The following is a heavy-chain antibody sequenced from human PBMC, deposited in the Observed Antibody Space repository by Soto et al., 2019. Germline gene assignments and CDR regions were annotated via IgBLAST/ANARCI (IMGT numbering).Heavy chain of an antibody. V-gene: IGHV2-5*01. Sequence: QITLKESGPTLVKPTQTLTLTCTFSGFSLSTTGVGVGWIRQPPGKALEWLALIYWNDAKRYSPSLKSRLTITKDTSKNQVFLTMTTMDPVDTATYYCARRYYYGSGSYYDGDYRFDYWGQGTRVTVSS. CDR2: IYWNDAK. J-gene: IGHJ4*02. CDR3: ARRYYYGSGSYYDGDYRFDY. CDR1: GFSLSTTGVG. D-gene: IGHD3-10*01.